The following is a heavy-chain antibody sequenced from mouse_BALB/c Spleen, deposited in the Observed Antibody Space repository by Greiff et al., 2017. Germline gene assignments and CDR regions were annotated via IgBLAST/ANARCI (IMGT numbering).Heavy chain of an antibody. V-gene: IGHV4-1*02. CDR2: INPDSSTI. CDR3: ARDYGNYRAWFAY. Sequence: EVKLMESGGGLVQPGGSLKLSCAASGFDFSRYWMSWVRQAPGKGLEWIGEINPDSSTINYTPSLKDKFIISRDNAKNTLYLQMSKVRSEDTALYYCARDYGNYRAWFAYWGQGTLVTVSA. J-gene: IGHJ3*01. CDR1: GFDFSRYW. D-gene: IGHD2-1*01.